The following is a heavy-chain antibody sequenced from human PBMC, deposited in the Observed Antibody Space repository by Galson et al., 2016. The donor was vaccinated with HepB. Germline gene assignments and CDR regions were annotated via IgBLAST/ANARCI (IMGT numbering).Heavy chain of an antibody. V-gene: IGHV3-23*01. CDR1: RFTFGSYA. D-gene: IGHD3-16*01. J-gene: IGHJ4*02. CDR2: ISDNAGST. CDR3: ARDDYFRLGY. Sequence: SLRLSCAVSRFTFGSYAMSWVRQAPGKGLEWVSSISDNAGSTYYADSVKGRFTISRDNSKNTLYLQMNSLRAEDTAVYYCARDDYFRLGYWGQGTLVTVSS.